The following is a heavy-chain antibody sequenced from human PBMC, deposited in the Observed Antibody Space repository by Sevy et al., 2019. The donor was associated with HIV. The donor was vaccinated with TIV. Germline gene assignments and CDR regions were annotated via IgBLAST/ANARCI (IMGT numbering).Heavy chain of an antibody. D-gene: IGHD7-27*01. CDR3: AKREKHWVINSYSYPMDV. J-gene: IGHJ6*02. CDR1: GFTLTTYG. Sequence: GGSLRLSCAASGFTLTTYGMHWVRQAPGKGLEWVAFIQYDGTNKYYSDSVKGRFTISSDNSKKTVYLQMNRLTADVTAVYYCAKREKHWVINSYSYPMDVWGQGTTVTVSS. V-gene: IGHV3-30*02. CDR2: IQYDGTNK.